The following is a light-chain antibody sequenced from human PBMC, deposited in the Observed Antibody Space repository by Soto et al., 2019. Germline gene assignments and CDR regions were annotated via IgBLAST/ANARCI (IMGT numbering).Light chain of an antibody. CDR2: EVS. Sequence: QSALTQPPSASGSPGQSVTISCTGTSSAVGGYNYVSWYQQHPGKAPKLMIYEVSKRPSGVPDRFSGSKSGNTASLTVSGLQAEDEADYYCISYAGSNNWVFGGWTKLTGL. CDR3: ISYAGSNNWV. V-gene: IGLV2-8*01. J-gene: IGLJ3*02. CDR1: SSAVGGYNY.